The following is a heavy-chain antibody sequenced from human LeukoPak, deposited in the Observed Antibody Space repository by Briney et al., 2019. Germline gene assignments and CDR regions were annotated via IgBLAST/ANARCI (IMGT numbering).Heavy chain of an antibody. CDR2: MNQEGSDK. J-gene: IGHJ6*02. V-gene: IGHV3-7*01. Sequence: GGSLRLSCAASGFTFGDWWMTWVRQAPGQGLEWVANMNQEGSDKYYVDSVKGRFSISGDNARNSLYLQMNSLRVEDTAFFYKQKTAYDMDVWGQGTTVVVSS. CDR1: GFTFGDWW. D-gene: IGHD6-13*01. CDR3: QKTAYDMDV.